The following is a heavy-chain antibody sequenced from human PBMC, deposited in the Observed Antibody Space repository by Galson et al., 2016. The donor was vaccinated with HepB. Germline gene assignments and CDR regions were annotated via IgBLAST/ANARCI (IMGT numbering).Heavy chain of an antibody. J-gene: IGHJ3*02. D-gene: IGHD2-2*01. Sequence: QSGAEVKKPGESLRISCKASGYRFTSYSNYWISWVRQMPGKGLDWMGRIDPSDSHSIYSPSLQGHVTISVDKSISTVYLQWSSLKASDTAMYYCARHMKISSTYYQAFDIWGQRTMVTVSS. CDR2: IDPSDSHS. CDR3: ARHMKISSTYYQAFDI. CDR1: GYRFTSYSNYW. V-gene: IGHV5-10-1*01.